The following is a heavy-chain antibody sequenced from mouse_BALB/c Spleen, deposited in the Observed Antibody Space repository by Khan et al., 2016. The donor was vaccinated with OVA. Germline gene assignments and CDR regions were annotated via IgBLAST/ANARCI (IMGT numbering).Heavy chain of an antibody. J-gene: IGHJ2*01. CDR2: ISSGGSYT. CDR1: GYTFSSYA. Sequence: EVELVESGGGLVKPGGSLKLSCAASGYTFSSYALSWVRQTPEKRLEWVATISSGGSYTYYPGSVKGRFTISRDNARNTLYLQMSSLRSEDTAMYFYAYTPGYYGSNYFDYWGQGSTRTVSS. D-gene: IGHD1-1*01. V-gene: IGHV5-9-3*01. CDR3: AYTPGYYGSNYFDY.